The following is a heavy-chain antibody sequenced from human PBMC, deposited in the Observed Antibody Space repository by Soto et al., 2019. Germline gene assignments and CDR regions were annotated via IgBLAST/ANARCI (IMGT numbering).Heavy chain of an antibody. V-gene: IGHV4-39*02. D-gene: IGHD4-17*01. J-gene: IGHJ5*02. CDR2: IYYSGST. Sequence: SETLSLTCTVSGASISSSSYYWGWIRQPPGKGLDWIGSIYYSGSTYYNPPLKSRVTISVDTSKNQFSLKLSSVTAADTAVYYCARETRQSGDYVEYNWFDPWGQGTLVTVSS. CDR3: ARETRQSGDYVEYNWFDP. CDR1: GASISSSSYY.